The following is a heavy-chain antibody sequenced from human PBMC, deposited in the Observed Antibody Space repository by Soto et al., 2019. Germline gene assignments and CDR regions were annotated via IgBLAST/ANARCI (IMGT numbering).Heavy chain of an antibody. Sequence: QVQLVQSGAEVKKPGASVKVSCKASGYTFTSYAIHWVRQAPGQRLEWMGWINAGNGNTKYSQKFQDSVTITRDTSASTDYMELSSLRSEDTAVYYCARDLGGWPDYWGQGTLVTVSS. CDR2: INAGNGNT. CDR1: GYTFTSYA. J-gene: IGHJ4*02. CDR3: ARDLGGWPDY. D-gene: IGHD6-19*01. V-gene: IGHV1-3*01.